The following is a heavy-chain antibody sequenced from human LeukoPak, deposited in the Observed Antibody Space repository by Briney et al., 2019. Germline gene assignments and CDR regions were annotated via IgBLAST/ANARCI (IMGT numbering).Heavy chain of an antibody. CDR1: GFTFDDYA. CDR2: ISWNSGSI. J-gene: IGHJ3*02. CDR3: AKDSGIAVATDAFDI. V-gene: IGHV3-9*01. D-gene: IGHD6-19*01. Sequence: GGSLRLSCAASGFTFDDYAMHWVRQAPGKGLEWVSGISWNSGSIGHADSVKGRFTISRDNAKNSLYLQMNSLRAEDTALYYCAKDSGIAVATDAFDIWGQGTMVTVSS.